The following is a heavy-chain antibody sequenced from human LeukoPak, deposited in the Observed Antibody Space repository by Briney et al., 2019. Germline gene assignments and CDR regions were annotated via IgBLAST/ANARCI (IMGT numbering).Heavy chain of an antibody. CDR3: ARHMYYDFWSGYSNWFDP. D-gene: IGHD3-3*01. V-gene: IGHV4-39*01. CDR1: GASISSGSHH. CDR2: IYYSRTT. Sequence: SETLSLTCTVSGASISSGSHHWGWFRQSPGKGLEWIGSIYYSRTTYYNPSLNSRVTISVVTSKNQFSLKLSSVTAADTAVYYCARHMYYDFWSGYSNWFDPWGQGTLVTVSS. J-gene: IGHJ5*02.